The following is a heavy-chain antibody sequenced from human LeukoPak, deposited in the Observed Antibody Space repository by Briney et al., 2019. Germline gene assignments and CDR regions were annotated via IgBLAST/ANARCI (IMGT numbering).Heavy chain of an antibody. CDR2: IYSGGST. CDR3: ARGVAAAGRFDY. D-gene: IGHD6-13*01. J-gene: IGHJ4*02. V-gene: IGHV3-53*03. CDR1: GFTVSSNY. Sequence: GGSLRLSCAASGFTVSSNYMSWVRQPPGEGLEWVSVIYSGGSTYYADSVKGRFTISRDNSKNTLYLQMNSLRAEDTAVYYCARGVAAAGRFDYWGQGTLVTVSS.